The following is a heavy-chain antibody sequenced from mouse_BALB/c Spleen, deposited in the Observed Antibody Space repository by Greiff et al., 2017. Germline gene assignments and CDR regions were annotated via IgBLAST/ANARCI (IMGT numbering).Heavy chain of an antibody. CDR2: ISTYYGDA. D-gene: IGHD1-1*01. J-gene: IGHJ4*01. CDR3: ARSWYYGSSGDYAMDY. Sequence: QVQLQQSGAELVRPGVSVKISCKGSGYTFTDYAMHWVKQSHAKSLEWIGVISTYYGDASYNQKFKGKATMTVDKSSSTAYMELARLTSEDSAIYYCARSWYYGSSGDYAMDYWGQGTSVTVSS. V-gene: IGHV1S137*01. CDR1: GYTFTDYA.